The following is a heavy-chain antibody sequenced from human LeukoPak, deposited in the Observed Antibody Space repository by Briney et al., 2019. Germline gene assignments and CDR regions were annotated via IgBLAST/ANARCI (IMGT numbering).Heavy chain of an antibody. V-gene: IGHV3-33*01. J-gene: IGHJ4*02. Sequence: GGSLRLSCAASGFTFSSYGMHWVRQAPGKALEWVAVIWYDGSNKYYADSVKGRFTISRDNSKNTLYLQMNSLRAEDTAVYYCARESDMAHYDYWGQGTLVTVSS. CDR1: GFTFSSYG. CDR3: ARESDMAHYDY. CDR2: IWYDGSNK. D-gene: IGHD5-24*01.